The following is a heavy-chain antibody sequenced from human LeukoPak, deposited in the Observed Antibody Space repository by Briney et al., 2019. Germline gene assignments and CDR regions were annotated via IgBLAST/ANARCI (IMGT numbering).Heavy chain of an antibody. Sequence: SETLSLTCTASGGSISNSSYYWGWIRQPPGKGLEWIGSIYYSGSTYYNPSLKSRVTISVDTSKNQFSLKLSSVPAADTAVYYCARQNPDDFWSGYYLYWFDPWGQGTLVTVSS. D-gene: IGHD3-3*01. V-gene: IGHV4-39*01. CDR3: ARQNPDDFWSGYYLYWFDP. J-gene: IGHJ5*02. CDR2: IYYSGST. CDR1: GGSISNSSYY.